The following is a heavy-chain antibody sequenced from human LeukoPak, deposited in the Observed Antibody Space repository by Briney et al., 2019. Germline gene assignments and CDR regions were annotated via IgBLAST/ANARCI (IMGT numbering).Heavy chain of an antibody. CDR1: GYTFTSYV. V-gene: IGHV1-3*01. D-gene: IGHD6-19*01. CDR2: INAGNGNT. CDR3: ARVREWLVLDY. Sequence: VASVKVSCKASGYTFTSYVVHWVRQTPGQRLEWMGWINAGNGNTKYSQKFQGRVTITRDTSASTACMELSSLRSEDTAVYYCARVREWLVLDYWGQGTLVTVSS. J-gene: IGHJ4*02.